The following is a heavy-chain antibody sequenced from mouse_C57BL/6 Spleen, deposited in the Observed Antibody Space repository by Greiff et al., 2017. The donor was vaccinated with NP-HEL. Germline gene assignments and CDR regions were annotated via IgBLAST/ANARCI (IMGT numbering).Heavy chain of an antibody. D-gene: IGHD2-4*01. V-gene: IGHV1-26*01. CDR2: INPNNGGT. CDR3: ARSSYDYGAY. Sequence: EVQLQQSGPELVKPGASVKISCKASGYTFTDYYMNWVKQSHGKSLEWIGDINPNNGGTSYNQKFKGKATLTVDKSSSTAYMELRSLTSEDSAVYYCARSSYDYGAYWGQGTLVTVSA. J-gene: IGHJ3*01. CDR1: GYTFTDYY.